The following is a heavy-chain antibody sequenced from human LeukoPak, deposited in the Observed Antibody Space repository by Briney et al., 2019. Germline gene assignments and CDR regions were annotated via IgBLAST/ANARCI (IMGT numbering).Heavy chain of an antibody. CDR2: ISGSGGST. V-gene: IGHV3-23*01. CDR1: GFTFSSYA. CDR3: AKDKGIYYDSSGYYFDY. D-gene: IGHD3-22*01. Sequence: GGSLRLSCAASGFTFSSYAMSWVRQAPGKGLEWVSAISGSGGSTYYADSVKGRFTISRDNAKNSLYLQMNSLRAEDTALYYCAKDKGIYYDSSGYYFDYWGQGTLVTVSS. J-gene: IGHJ4*02.